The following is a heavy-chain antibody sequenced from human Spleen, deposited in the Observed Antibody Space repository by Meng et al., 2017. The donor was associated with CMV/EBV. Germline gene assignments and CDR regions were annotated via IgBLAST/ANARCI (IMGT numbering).Heavy chain of an antibody. J-gene: IGHJ3*02. CDR3: ASPITGGDAFDI. CDR1: GFIFDDYG. Sequence: GESLKISCAASGFIFDDYGMSWVRQAPGKGLEWVSGINWNGGSTGYADSVKGRFTISRDNAKNSLYLQMNSLRAEDTALYYCASPITGGDAFDIWGQGTMVTVSS. CDR2: INWNGGST. V-gene: IGHV3-20*04. D-gene: IGHD7-27*01.